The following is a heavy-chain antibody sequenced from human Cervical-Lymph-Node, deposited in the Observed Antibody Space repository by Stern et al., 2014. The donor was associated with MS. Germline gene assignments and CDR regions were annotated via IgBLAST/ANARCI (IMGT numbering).Heavy chain of an antibody. Sequence: VQLVQSGGGLVKPGGSLRLSCAASGFTFSSYSMNWVRQAPGKGLEWVSSISSSSSYIYYADSVKGRFTISRDNAKNSLYLQMNSLRAEDTAVYYCARVWLGGWYYFDYWGQGTLVTVSS. CDR2: ISSSSSYI. D-gene: IGHD6-19*01. V-gene: IGHV3-21*01. CDR1: GFTFSSYS. J-gene: IGHJ4*02. CDR3: ARVWLGGWYYFDY.